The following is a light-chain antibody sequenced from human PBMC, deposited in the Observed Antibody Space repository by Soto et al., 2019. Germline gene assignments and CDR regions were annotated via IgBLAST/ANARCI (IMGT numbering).Light chain of an antibody. V-gene: IGKV1-5*01. J-gene: IGKJ4*01. Sequence: DIQMTQSPSTLSASVGDRVTITCRASQSVTSRLAWYQQKPGKAPKLLIYGASNLESGVPSRFSGSGSGTEFTLTISSLQTDDFATYSCQQYNSYSLTFGGGTTVEIK. CDR3: QQYNSYSLT. CDR2: GAS. CDR1: QSVTSR.